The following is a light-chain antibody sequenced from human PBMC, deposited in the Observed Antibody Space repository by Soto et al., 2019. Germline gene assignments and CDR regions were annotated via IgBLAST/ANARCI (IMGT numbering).Light chain of an antibody. CDR2: GAS. CDR1: QSVSSSY. CDR3: HQYGSSPPRT. J-gene: IGKJ1*01. V-gene: IGKV3-20*01. Sequence: EIVLTQFPCTVSLSPGERATLSCRASQSVSSSYLAWYQQKPGQAPRFLIYGASSRATGIPDRFSGSGSGTDVTLTISRLEPEDFAVYYCHQYGSSPPRTFGQGTKVEIK.